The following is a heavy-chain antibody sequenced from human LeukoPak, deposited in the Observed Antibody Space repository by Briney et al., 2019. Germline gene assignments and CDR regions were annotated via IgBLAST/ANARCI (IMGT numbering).Heavy chain of an antibody. CDR3: ARMVMTTVTTAFDY. J-gene: IGHJ4*02. V-gene: IGHV3-11*04. D-gene: IGHD4-17*01. CDR2: ISSSGSTI. CDR1: GFTFSDYY. Sequence: GGSLRLSCAASGFTFSDYYMSWPRQAPGKGLEWVSYISSSGSTIYYADSVKGRFTISRDNAKNSLYLQMNSLRAEDTAVYYCARMVMTTVTTAFDYWGQGTLVTVSS.